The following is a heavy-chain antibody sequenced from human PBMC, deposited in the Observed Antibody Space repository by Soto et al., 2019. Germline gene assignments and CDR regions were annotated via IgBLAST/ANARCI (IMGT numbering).Heavy chain of an antibody. CDR3: ARFGYSTNIGIDY. CDR2: IYYSGST. D-gene: IGHD3-22*01. Sequence: SETLSLTCTVSGGSISSGGYYWSWIRQHPGKGLEWIGYIYYSGSTYYNPSLKSRVTISVDTSKNQFSLKLNSVTAADTAVYYCARFGYSTNIGIDYWGQGTLVTVSS. CDR1: GGSISSGGYY. J-gene: IGHJ4*02. V-gene: IGHV4-31*03.